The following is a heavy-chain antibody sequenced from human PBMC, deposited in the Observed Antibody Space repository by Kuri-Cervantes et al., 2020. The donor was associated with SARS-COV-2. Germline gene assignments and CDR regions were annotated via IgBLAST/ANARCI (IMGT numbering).Heavy chain of an antibody. V-gene: IGHV1-69*13. CDR1: GYTFTSYG. D-gene: IGHD4-23*01. J-gene: IGHJ6*03. CDR2: IIPIFGTA. Sequence: SVKVSCKASGYTFTSYGISWVRQAPGQELEWMGGIIPIFGTANYAQKFQGRVTITADESTSTAYMELSSLRSEDTAVYYCARGGGRLRWSRAYHYYMDVWGKGTTVTVSS. CDR3: ARGGGRLRWSRAYHYYMDV.